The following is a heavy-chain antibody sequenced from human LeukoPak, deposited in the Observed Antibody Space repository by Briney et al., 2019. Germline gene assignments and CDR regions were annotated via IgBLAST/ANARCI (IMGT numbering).Heavy chain of an antibody. D-gene: IGHD3-3*01. J-gene: IGHJ4*02. V-gene: IGHV4-34*01. CDR2: INHSGST. CDR3: ARDLSRFLEWFQPLVNYFDY. Sequence: PSETLSLTCAVYGGSFSGYYWSWIRQPPGKGLEWLGEINHSGSTNYNPSLKSRVTISVDTSKNQFSLKLSSVTAADTAVYYCARDLSRFLEWFQPLVNYFDYWGQGTLVTVSS. CDR1: GGSFSGYY.